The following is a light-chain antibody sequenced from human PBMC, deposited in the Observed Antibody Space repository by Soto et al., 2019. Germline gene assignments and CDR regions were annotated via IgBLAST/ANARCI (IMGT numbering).Light chain of an antibody. CDR2: KVS. V-gene: IGKV2-30*01. CDR3: MQGTRGPPST. CDR1: QSLVYSDGNTY. J-gene: IGKJ2*02. Sequence: DVVMTQSPLSLPVTLGQPASISCRSSQSLVYSDGNTYLNWFQQGPGQSPRRLIYKVSNRDSGVPDRFSDRGSGTDITLKIMSVESEDVSVYYCMQGTRGPPSTFRQGNTLEI.